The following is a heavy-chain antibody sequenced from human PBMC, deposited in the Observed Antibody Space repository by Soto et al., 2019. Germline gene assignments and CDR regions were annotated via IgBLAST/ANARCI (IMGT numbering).Heavy chain of an antibody. CDR3: ARPIAAAGRDAFDI. CDR1: GGSISSSSYY. J-gene: IGHJ3*02. CDR2: IYYSGST. Sequence: PSETLSLTCTVSGGSISSSSYYWGWIRQPPGKGLEWIGSIYYSGSTYYNPSLKSRVTISVDTSKNQFSLKLSSVTAADTAVYYCARPIAAAGRDAFDIWGQGTMVTV. D-gene: IGHD6-13*01. V-gene: IGHV4-39*01.